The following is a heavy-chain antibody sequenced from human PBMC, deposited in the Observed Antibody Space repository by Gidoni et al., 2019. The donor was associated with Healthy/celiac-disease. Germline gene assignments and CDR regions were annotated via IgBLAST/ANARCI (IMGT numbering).Heavy chain of an antibody. Sequence: EVQLVESGGGLVQPGGSLRLSCAASGFTFSSYAMSWVRQAPGKGLEWVSAISGSGGSTYYADSVKGRFTISRDNSKNTLYLQMNSLRAEDTAVYYCAKDDGFDCTNGVCYGDYWGQGTLVTVSS. CDR3: AKDDGFDCTNGVCYGDY. J-gene: IGHJ4*02. CDR2: ISGSGGST. V-gene: IGHV3-23*04. D-gene: IGHD2-8*01. CDR1: GFTFSSYA.